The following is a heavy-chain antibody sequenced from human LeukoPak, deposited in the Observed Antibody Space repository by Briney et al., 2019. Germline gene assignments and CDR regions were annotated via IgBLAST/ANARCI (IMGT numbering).Heavy chain of an antibody. V-gene: IGHV1-69*05. J-gene: IGHJ5*02. CDR2: IIPIFGTA. CDR1: RGTFSSYA. D-gene: IGHD3-9*01. Sequence: GASVKVSCKASRGTFSSYAISWVRQAPGQGLEWMGGIIPIFGTANYAQKFQGRVTITTDESTSTAYMELSSLRSEDTAVYYCARDAYYDILTGYSRFDPWGQGTLVTVSS. CDR3: ARDAYYDILTGYSRFDP.